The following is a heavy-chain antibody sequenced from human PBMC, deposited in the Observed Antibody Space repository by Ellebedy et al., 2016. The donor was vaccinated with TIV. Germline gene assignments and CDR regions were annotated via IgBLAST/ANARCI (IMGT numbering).Heavy chain of an antibody. CDR2: INGGNGNT. V-gene: IGHV1-3*01. Sequence: AASVKVSCKASGYTFTSYPIHWMRQAPGQSLEWMGWINGGNGNTKYSQKFRDRVTITRDTSASTAYMELSSLRPEDTAVFYCARKGYVMDVWGQGTTVTVSS. CDR3: ARKGYVMDV. J-gene: IGHJ6*02. CDR1: GYTFTSYP.